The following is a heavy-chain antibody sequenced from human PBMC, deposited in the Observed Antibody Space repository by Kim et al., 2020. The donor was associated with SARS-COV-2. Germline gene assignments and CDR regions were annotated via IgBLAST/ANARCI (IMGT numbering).Heavy chain of an antibody. V-gene: IGHV3-15*01. CDR3: TTGPAAAGTYYYYYYGMDV. Sequence: GGSLRLSCAASGFTFSNAWMSWVRQAPGKGLEWVGRFKSKTDGGTTDYAAPVKGRFTISRDDSKNTLYLQMNSLKTEDTAVYYCTTGPAAAGTYYYYYYGMDVWGQGTTVTVSS. D-gene: IGHD6-13*01. J-gene: IGHJ6*02. CDR2: FKSKTDGGTT. CDR1: GFTFSNAW.